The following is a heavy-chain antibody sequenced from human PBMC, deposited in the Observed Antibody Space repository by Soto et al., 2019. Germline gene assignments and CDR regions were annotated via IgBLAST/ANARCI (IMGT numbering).Heavy chain of an antibody. J-gene: IGHJ4*02. D-gene: IGHD3-16*01. CDR1: GVSISGCY. CDR3: ARGKLGGSFYX. Sequence: ETLSLTCSFSGVSISGCYWSWIRQPAGRRLEWIWRIYSSGSTNYNHSLRSRVTMSADTSKKQFSLRMTSVTAADTAVYYCARGKLGGSFYXWGRGTMVTVSX. V-gene: IGHV4-4*07. CDR2: IYSSGST.